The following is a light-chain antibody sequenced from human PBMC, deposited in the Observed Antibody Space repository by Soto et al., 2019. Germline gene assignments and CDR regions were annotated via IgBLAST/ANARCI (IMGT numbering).Light chain of an antibody. CDR3: QQYDSYSNP. CDR2: DAT. V-gene: IGKV1-5*01. Sequence: DVQLIQSPSTLSASIGDRVTITCRVSQPIRDWVAWYQQKPGKAPKLLIYDATSSDSGVPSRFSGSGSETEFTLTISSLQPGDFATYYCQQYDSYSNPFGQGTSV. CDR1: QPIRDW. J-gene: IGKJ1*01.